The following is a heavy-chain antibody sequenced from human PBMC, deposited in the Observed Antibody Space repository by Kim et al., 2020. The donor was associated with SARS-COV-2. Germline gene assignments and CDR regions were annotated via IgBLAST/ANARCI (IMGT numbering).Heavy chain of an antibody. CDR3: ARGPGLRYFDWLLFGPWFDP. D-gene: IGHD3-9*01. Sequence: ASVKVSCKASGYTFTSYAMHWVRQAPGQRLEWMGWINAGNGNTKYSQKFQVRVTITRDTSASTAYMELSSLRSEDTAVYYCARGPGLRYFDWLLFGPWFDPWGQGTLVTVSS. J-gene: IGHJ5*02. CDR2: INAGNGNT. V-gene: IGHV1-3*01. CDR1: GYTFTSYA.